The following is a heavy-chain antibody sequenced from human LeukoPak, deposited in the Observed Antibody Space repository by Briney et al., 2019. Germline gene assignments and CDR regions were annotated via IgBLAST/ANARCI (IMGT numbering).Heavy chain of an antibody. J-gene: IGHJ4*02. CDR1: GYTFTSYA. CDR3: AREGEVIVTDNLFY. V-gene: IGHV1-46*01. D-gene: IGHD2-21*01. CDR2: INPSGGST. Sequence: GASVKVSCKASGYTFTSYAISWVRQAPGQGLEWMGIINPSGGSTTYAQMFQGRVTMTRDTSTRTVYMELSSLRSEDTAAYYCAREGEVIVTDNLFYWGQGTLVTVSS.